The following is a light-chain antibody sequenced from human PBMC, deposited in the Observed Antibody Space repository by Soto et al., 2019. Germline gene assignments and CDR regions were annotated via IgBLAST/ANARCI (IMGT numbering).Light chain of an antibody. J-gene: IGKJ1*01. V-gene: IGKV1-5*03. Sequence: DIQMTQSPSTLSASVGDRVTITCRARQSISSWVAWYQQKPGKAPKLLIYKASGLESGVPSRFSGSESGTEFTLTISSLQPDDFGTYYCQQYNSYWTFGQGTKVEIK. CDR2: KAS. CDR3: QQYNSYWT. CDR1: QSISSW.